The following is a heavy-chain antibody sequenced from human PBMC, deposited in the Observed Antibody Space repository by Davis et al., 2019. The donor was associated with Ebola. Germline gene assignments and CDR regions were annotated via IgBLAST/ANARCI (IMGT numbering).Heavy chain of an antibody. CDR2: IGPSGTDI. CDR3: AREVPFCGGDCLDC. CDR1: GFTFRTAW. J-gene: IGHJ4*02. Sequence: PGGSLRLSCAASGFTFRTAWMTWVRQAPGGGLEWVSYIGPSGTDIAYADSVRGRFTISRDNAKNSLFLQMNSLTAEDTALYYCAREVPFCGGDCLDCWGQGTLVTVSS. D-gene: IGHD2-21*01. V-gene: IGHV3-21*05.